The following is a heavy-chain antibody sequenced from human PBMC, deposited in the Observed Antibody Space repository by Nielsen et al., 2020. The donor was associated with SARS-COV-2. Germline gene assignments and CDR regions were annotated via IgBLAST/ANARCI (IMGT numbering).Heavy chain of an antibody. J-gene: IGHJ6*02. Sequence: WVRQAPGQRLEWMGWINAGNGDTKYSQKFQGRVTITRDTSASTAYMELSSLRSEDTAVYYCARDQMWDSSGYPYYYGMDVWGQGTTVTVSS. V-gene: IGHV1-3*01. D-gene: IGHD3-22*01. CDR3: ARDQMWDSSGYPYYYGMDV. CDR2: INAGNGDT.